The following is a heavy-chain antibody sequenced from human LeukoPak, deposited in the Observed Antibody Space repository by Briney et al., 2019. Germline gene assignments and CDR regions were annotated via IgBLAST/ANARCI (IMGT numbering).Heavy chain of an antibody. D-gene: IGHD2-15*01. CDR3: AKAISSGGSCYSGLSC. V-gene: IGHV3-23*01. CDR1: GFTFSAYA. Sequence: VGSLRLSCSASGFTFSAYAMSWVRQAPGKGLEWVSVISGSGDSTFYADSVKGRFTISRDNSKNTLYLQMNSLRAEDTAKYYCAKAISSGGSCYSGLSCWGQGTLVTVSS. CDR2: ISGSGDST. J-gene: IGHJ4*02.